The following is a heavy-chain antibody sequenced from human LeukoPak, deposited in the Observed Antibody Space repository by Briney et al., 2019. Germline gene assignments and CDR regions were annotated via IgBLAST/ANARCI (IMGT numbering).Heavy chain of an antibody. CDR1: GGSISSGDYY. J-gene: IGHJ3*02. CDR2: IYYSGST. Sequence: PSETLSLTCTVSGGSISSGDYYWSWIRQPPGKGLEWIGYIYYSGSTYYNPSLKGRVTMSVDTSKNQFSLKLSSVTAADTAVYYCAGLWFGELWAFDIWGQGTMVTVSS. V-gene: IGHV4-30-4*01. D-gene: IGHD3-10*01. CDR3: AGLWFGELWAFDI.